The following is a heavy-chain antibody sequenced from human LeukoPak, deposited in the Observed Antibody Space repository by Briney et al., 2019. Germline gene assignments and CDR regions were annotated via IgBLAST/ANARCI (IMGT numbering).Heavy chain of an antibody. V-gene: IGHV3-11*01. J-gene: IGHJ4*02. CDR2: ITDSGSTN. CDR3: ARETSYGDYTYVDY. CDR1: GFSFSDFY. Sequence: PGGSLRLSCAASGFSFSDFYMNWIRQAPGKGLEWVSYITDSGSTNYYADSVKGRFTISRANAKNSLYLQMNSLRAEDTAVYYCARETSYGDYTYVDYWGQGTLVTVSS. D-gene: IGHD4-17*01.